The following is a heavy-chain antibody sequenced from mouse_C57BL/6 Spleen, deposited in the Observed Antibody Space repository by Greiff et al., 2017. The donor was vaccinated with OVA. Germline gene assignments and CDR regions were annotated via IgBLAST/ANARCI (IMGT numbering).Heavy chain of an antibody. D-gene: IGHD2-2*01. CDR3: AREGLRSMDY. Sequence: EVNLVESEGGLVQPGRSMKLSCTASGFTFSDYYMAWVRQVPEKGLEWVANINYDGSSTYYLDSLKSRFIISRDNAKNILYLQMSSLKSEDTATYYCAREGLRSMDYWGQGTSVTVSS. CDR1: GFTFSDYY. V-gene: IGHV5-16*01. J-gene: IGHJ4*01. CDR2: INYDGSST.